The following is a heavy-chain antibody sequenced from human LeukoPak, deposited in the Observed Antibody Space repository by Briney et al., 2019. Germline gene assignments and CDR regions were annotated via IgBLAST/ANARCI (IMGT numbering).Heavy chain of an antibody. CDR2: INPNSGGT. V-gene: IGHV1-2*02. CDR1: GYTFTGYY. D-gene: IGHD1-1*01. Sequence: ASVKVSCKASGYTFTGYYMHWVRQAPGQGLEWMGWINPNSGGTNYAQKFQGRVTMTRDTSISTAYMELSRLRSDGTAVYYCARVQLDTDAFDIWGQGTMVTVSS. CDR3: ARVQLDTDAFDI. J-gene: IGHJ3*02.